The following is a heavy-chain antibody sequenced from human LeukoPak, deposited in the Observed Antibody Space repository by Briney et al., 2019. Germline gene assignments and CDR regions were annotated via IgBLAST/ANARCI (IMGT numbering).Heavy chain of an antibody. CDR1: GYTFTIYY. CDR3: ARDTGGVNYYDFWSGAHDAFDI. V-gene: IGHV1-46*01. D-gene: IGHD3-3*01. CDR2: INPSGGST. J-gene: IGHJ3*02. Sequence: ASVTVSCTASGYTFTIYYMHWVRQAPGQGPEWMGIINPSGGSTSYAQKFQGRVTMTRDTSTSTVYMELSSLRSEDTAVYYCARDTGGVNYYDFWSGAHDAFDIWGQGTMVTVSS.